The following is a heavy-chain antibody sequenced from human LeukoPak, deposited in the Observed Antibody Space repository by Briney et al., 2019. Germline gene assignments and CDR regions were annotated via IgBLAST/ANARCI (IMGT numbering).Heavy chain of an antibody. D-gene: IGHD3-10*01. Sequence: PGGSLRLSCAASGFTFSSYTMSWVRQAPGKGLEWVSAISGSGGSTYYADSVKGRFTISRDNSKNTLYLQMNSLRAGDTAVYYCAKDLVRLWFGELLGNWFDPWGQGTLVTVSS. J-gene: IGHJ5*02. CDR3: AKDLVRLWFGELLGNWFDP. CDR2: ISGSGGST. V-gene: IGHV3-23*01. CDR1: GFTFSSYT.